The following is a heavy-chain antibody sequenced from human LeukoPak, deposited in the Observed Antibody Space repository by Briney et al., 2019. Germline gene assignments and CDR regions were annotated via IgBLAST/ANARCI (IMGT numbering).Heavy chain of an antibody. V-gene: IGHV1-2*05. D-gene: IGHD4-17*01. J-gene: IGHJ3*02. Sequence: ASVKVSCKASGYTFTGYYMHWVRQAPGQGLEWMGRINPNSGGTNYAQKFQGRVTMTRDTSTSTAYMELSRLRSDDTGVYYCARERAGDDGPLYVGAFDSWGEGTMVTVSS. CDR1: GYTFTGYY. CDR2: INPNSGGT. CDR3: ARERAGDDGPLYVGAFDS.